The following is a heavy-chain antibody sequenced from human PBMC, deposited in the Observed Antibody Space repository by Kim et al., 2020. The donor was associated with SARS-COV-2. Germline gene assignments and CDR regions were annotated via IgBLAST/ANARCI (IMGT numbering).Heavy chain of an antibody. CDR3: AREPIDGATIVFDY. D-gene: IGHD1-26*01. Sequence: GGSLRLSCATSGFTFKSYEMNWVRQAPGKGLEWVSYISGSGNTIYYAGSVKGRFTISRDNAKSSLYLQINSLRAEDTAVYYCAREPIDGATIVFDYWGQGVLVTVSS. CDR2: ISGSGNTI. V-gene: IGHV3-48*03. CDR1: GFTFKSYE. J-gene: IGHJ4*02.